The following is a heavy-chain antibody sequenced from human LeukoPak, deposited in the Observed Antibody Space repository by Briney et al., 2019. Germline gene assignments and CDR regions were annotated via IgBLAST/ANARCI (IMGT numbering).Heavy chain of an antibody. CDR1: GGSISSYY. J-gene: IGHJ5*02. V-gene: IGHV4-34*01. Sequence: SETLSLTCTVSGGSISSYYWSWIRQPPGKGLGWIGEINHSGSTNYNPSLKSRVTISVDTSKNQFSLKLSSVTAADTAVYYCARARVAGTVPFDPWGQGTLVTASS. CDR3: ARARVAGTVPFDP. CDR2: INHSGST. D-gene: IGHD6-19*01.